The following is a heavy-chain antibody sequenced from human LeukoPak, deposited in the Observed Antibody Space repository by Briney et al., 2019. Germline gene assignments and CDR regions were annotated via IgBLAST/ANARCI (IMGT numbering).Heavy chain of an antibody. D-gene: IGHD3-10*01. V-gene: IGHV1-2*02. CDR3: ARVLYPYGSGDLGY. J-gene: IGHJ4*02. Sequence: ASVKVSCKASGYTFTGYYMHWVRQAPGQGLEWMGWINPNSGGTIYAQKFQGRVTMTRDTSISTAYMELSRLRSDDTAVYYCARVLYPYGSGDLGYWGQGTLVTVSS. CDR1: GYTFTGYY. CDR2: INPNSGGT.